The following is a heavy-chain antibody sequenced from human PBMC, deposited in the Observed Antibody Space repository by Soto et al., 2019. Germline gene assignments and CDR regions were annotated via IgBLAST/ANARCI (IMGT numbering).Heavy chain of an antibody. J-gene: IGHJ6*02. V-gene: IGHV5-10-1*01. CDR1: GYSFTSYW. CDR2: IDPSDSYT. D-gene: IGHD3-10*01. CDR3: ARVRGVITYYYYYGMDV. Sequence: EVQLVQSGAEVKKPGESLRISCKGSGYSFTSYWISWVRQMPGKGLEWMGRIDPSDSYTNYSPSFQGHVTISADKSISTAYLQWSSLKASDTAMYYCARVRGVITYYYYYGMDVWGQGTTVTVSS.